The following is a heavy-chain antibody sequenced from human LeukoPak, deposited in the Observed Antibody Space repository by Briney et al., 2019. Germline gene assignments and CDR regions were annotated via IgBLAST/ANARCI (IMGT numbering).Heavy chain of an antibody. CDR1: GGSITSSSYY. Sequence: SETLSLTCTVSGGSITSSSYYWGWIRQPPGKGLEWIGSIYYSGSTYYNPSLKSRVTISVDTSKNQFSLKLSSVTAADTAVYYCARLPYDILTGYTDWGQGTLVTVSS. V-gene: IGHV4-39*01. CDR3: ARLPYDILTGYTD. D-gene: IGHD3-9*01. CDR2: IYYSGST. J-gene: IGHJ4*02.